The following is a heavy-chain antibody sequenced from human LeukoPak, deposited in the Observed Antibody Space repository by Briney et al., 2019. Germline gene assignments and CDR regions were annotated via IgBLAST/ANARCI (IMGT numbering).Heavy chain of an antibody. CDR1: GIVFSNTA. CDR3: GKDGGQYSSGPEFDP. V-gene: IGHV3-23*01. Sequence: GGSLRLSYAASGIVFSNTAMNWARQSPGRGLEWLSAISGGGERTFYADSVKGRFTISRDNSRNTLYLQMNNLRVDDTATYYCGKDGGQYSSGPEFDPRGQGALVIVSS. D-gene: IGHD6-19*01. CDR2: ISGGGERT. J-gene: IGHJ5*02.